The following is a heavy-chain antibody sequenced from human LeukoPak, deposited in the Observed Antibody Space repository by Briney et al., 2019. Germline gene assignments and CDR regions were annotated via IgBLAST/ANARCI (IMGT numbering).Heavy chain of an antibody. Sequence: PGGSLRLSCAASGFTFSSYAMTWVRQAPGKGLEWVSGISGSGGSTYYADSVKGRFTISRDSAKITLFLQMHSLRAEDTAVYYCAKGLVAAGKGKYYFDYWGQGTLVTVSS. V-gene: IGHV3-23*01. J-gene: IGHJ4*02. CDR2: ISGSGGST. CDR1: GFTFSSYA. D-gene: IGHD6-13*01. CDR3: AKGLVAAGKGKYYFDY.